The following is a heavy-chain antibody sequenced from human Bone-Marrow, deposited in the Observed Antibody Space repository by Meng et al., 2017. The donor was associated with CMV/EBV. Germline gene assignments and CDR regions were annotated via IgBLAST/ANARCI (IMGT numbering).Heavy chain of an antibody. D-gene: IGHD1-26*01. CDR2: IYRGGSST. V-gene: IGHV3-23*03. Sequence: GESLKISCAASGFTFSSYAMSWVRQAPGKGLEWVSIIYRGGSSTFYADSVKGRFTIFRDNSKNSLYLQMNSLRAEDTAVYYCARQSGNPRVYYYYYGMDVWGQGTTVTVSS. CDR3: ARQSGNPRVYYYYYGMDV. CDR1: GFTFSSYA. J-gene: IGHJ6*02.